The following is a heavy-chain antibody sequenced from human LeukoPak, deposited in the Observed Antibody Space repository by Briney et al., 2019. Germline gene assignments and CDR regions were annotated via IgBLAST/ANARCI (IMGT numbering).Heavy chain of an antibody. Sequence: GGSLRLSCAASGFTFSSYWMHWVRQAPGKGLVCVSRINSDGSSTTYADSVKGRFTISRDNAKNSLYLQMNSLRAEDTAVYYCARGGYGYNFFDYWGQGTLVTVSS. CDR2: INSDGSST. V-gene: IGHV3-74*03. CDR3: ARGGYGYNFFDY. CDR1: GFTFSSYW. J-gene: IGHJ4*02. D-gene: IGHD5-24*01.